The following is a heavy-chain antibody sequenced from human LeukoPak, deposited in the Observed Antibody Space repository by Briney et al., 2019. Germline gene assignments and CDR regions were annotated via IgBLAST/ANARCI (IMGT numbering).Heavy chain of an antibody. CDR1: GYSFTSYG. Sequence: ASVKVSCKASGYSFTSYGISWVRQAPGQGLEWMGWSSAYNGNTNYAQKLQGRVTMTTDTPTSTAYMELRSLRSDDTAVYYCARGVWIGDSVLWFDPWGQGTLVTVSS. CDR2: SSAYNGNT. D-gene: IGHD3-10*01. CDR3: ARGVWIGDSVLWFDP. J-gene: IGHJ5*02. V-gene: IGHV1-18*01.